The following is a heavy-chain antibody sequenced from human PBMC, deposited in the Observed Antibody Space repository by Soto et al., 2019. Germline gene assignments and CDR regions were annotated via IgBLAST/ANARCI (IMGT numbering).Heavy chain of an antibody. CDR2: INSDGSST. V-gene: IGHV3-74*01. CDR1: GFTFSSYW. Sequence: GGSLRLSCAASGFTFSSYWMHWVRQAPGKGLVWVSRINSDGSSTSYADSVKGRFTISRDNAKNTLYLQMNSLRAEDTAVYYCARRRSELAARRRGKYYYYGMDVWGQGTTVTVSS. CDR3: ARRRSELAARRRGKYYYYGMDV. D-gene: IGHD6-6*01. J-gene: IGHJ6*02.